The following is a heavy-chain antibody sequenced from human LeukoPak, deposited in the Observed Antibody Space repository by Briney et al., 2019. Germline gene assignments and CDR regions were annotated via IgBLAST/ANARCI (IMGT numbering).Heavy chain of an antibody. J-gene: IGHJ4*02. D-gene: IGHD4-23*01. Sequence: ASVKVSCKASGYTFSNYAMHWVRQAPGQRPERMAWINGGNGNTKHAQKFQGRVTTTRDTSASTAYMELSSLSSEDTAVYYCARAPTDYGGTFDYWGQGILVTVSS. CDR2: INGGNGNT. CDR3: ARAPTDYGGTFDY. V-gene: IGHV1-3*01. CDR1: GYTFSNYA.